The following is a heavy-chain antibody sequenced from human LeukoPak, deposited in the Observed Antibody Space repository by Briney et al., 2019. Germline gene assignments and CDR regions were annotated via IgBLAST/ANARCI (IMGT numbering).Heavy chain of an antibody. D-gene: IGHD5-18*01. CDR3: ARASLPFPLWAPHDAFDI. Sequence: ASVKVSCKASGYTFTSYAMNWVRQAPGQGLEWMGWTNTNTGNPTYAQGFTGRFVFSLVTSVSTAYLQISSLKAEDTAVYYCARASLPFPLWAPHDAFDIWGQGTMVTVSS. CDR2: TNTNTGNP. CDR1: GYTFTSYA. J-gene: IGHJ3*02. V-gene: IGHV7-4-1*02.